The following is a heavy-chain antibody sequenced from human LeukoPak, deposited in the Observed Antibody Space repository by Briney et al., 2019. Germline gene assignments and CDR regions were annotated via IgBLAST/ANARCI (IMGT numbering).Heavy chain of an antibody. D-gene: IGHD3-16*01. Sequence: ASVKVSCKASGYTFTSYDIHWVRQASGQGLEWMGWMSPKSANTGYAQQFQGRVTITRDTSISTAYMELSSLTSEDTAVYYCARTPPRGLIDYWGQGTLVTVSS. J-gene: IGHJ4*02. CDR1: GYTFTSYD. CDR2: MSPKSANT. V-gene: IGHV1-8*03. CDR3: ARTPPRGLIDY.